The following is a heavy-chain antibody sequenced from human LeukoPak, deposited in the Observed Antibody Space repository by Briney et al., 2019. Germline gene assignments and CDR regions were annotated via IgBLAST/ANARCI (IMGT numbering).Heavy chain of an antibody. CDR3: ATDRDGYNFIDY. V-gene: IGHV4-31*03. CDR1: GASISSGGYY. J-gene: IGHJ4*02. Sequence: SETLSLTCTVSGASISSGGYYWSWIRQHPGKGLEWIGYIYYSGGTYYNPSLKSRLTISVDTSKSQFSLKLSAVTAADTAVYYCATDRDGYNFIDYWGQGTLVTVSS. CDR2: IYYSGGT. D-gene: IGHD5-24*01.